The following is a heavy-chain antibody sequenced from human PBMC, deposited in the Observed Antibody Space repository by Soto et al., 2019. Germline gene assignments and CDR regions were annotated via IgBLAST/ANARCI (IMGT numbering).Heavy chain of an antibody. V-gene: IGHV1-69*12. CDR1: GGTFSSYA. CDR2: ISPIFGTA. J-gene: IGHJ6*02. CDR3: ASQNWNDLYGMDV. D-gene: IGHD1-1*01. Sequence: QVQLVQSGAEVKKPGSSVKVSCKASGGTFSSYAISWVRQAPGQGLEWMGGISPIFGTANYAQKVQGRVTISADESTSKAYMELSSLRSEDTAVYYCASQNWNDLYGMDVWGQGTTVTVSS.